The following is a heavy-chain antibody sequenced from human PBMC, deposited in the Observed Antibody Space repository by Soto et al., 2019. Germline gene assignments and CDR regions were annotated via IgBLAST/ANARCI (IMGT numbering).Heavy chain of an antibody. Sequence: QVQLQESGPGLVKPSETLSLTCTVAGGSVSSGRYYWRWIRQPPGKGLEWIGYIYYSGSTNYNPSFKSRVTISVDTSKNQVSLKLSSVTAADTAVYYCARWDWGYYYDSSGQYYFDSWGQGTLVTVSS. CDR3: ARWDWGYYYDSSGQYYFDS. J-gene: IGHJ4*02. D-gene: IGHD3-22*01. CDR2: IYYSGST. CDR1: GGSVSSGRYY. V-gene: IGHV4-61*01.